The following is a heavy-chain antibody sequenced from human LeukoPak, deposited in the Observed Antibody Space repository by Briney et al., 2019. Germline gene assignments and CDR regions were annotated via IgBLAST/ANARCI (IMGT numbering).Heavy chain of an antibody. CDR1: GYSFTSYW. D-gene: IGHD4-17*01. Sequence: PGESLKISCKDPGYSFTSYWISWVRQMPGKGLEWMGRIDPSDSYTNYSPSFQGHVTISADKPISTAYLQWSSLKASDTAMYYCARHRGGDYGLDAFDIWGQGTMVTVSS. CDR3: ARHRGGDYGLDAFDI. V-gene: IGHV5-10-1*01. J-gene: IGHJ3*02. CDR2: IDPSDSYT.